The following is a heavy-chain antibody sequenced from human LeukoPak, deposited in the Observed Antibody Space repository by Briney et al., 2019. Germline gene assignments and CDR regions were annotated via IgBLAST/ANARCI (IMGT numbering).Heavy chain of an antibody. V-gene: IGHV3-23*01. Sequence: PGGSLRLSCAASGFTFSSYAMSWVRQPPGKGLEWVSGISGSGGATYYAGSVKGRFTISRDNSKNTLYLQMNTLSAEDTAVYFCAKRSGYSSGWADYWGQGTLVTVSS. J-gene: IGHJ4*02. CDR1: GFTFSSYA. CDR3: AKRSGYSSGWADY. D-gene: IGHD6-19*01. CDR2: ISGSGGAT.